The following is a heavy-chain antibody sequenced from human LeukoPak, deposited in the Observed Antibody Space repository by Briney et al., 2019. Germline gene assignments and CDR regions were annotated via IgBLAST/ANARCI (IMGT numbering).Heavy chain of an antibody. V-gene: IGHV3-23*01. J-gene: IGHJ4*02. D-gene: IGHD2-2*01. CDR3: AKVAFVVVPAATRNYFDY. CDR1: GFTFSSYA. CDR2: ISGSGGST. Sequence: GGSLRLSCAASGFTFSSYAMSWVRQAPGKGLEWVSAISGSGGSTYYADSVKGRFTISRDNSKNTLYLQMNSLRAEDTAVYYCAKVAFVVVPAATRNYFDYWGQGTLVTVSS.